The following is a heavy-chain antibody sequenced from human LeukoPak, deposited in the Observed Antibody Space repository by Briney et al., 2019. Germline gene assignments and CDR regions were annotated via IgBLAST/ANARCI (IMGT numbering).Heavy chain of an antibody. CDR2: INQDASEK. V-gene: IGHV3-7*01. Sequence: GGSLRLSCAASGLIFSNYWMGWVRQAPGKGLEWVASINQDASEKYYVDSVKGRFTISRDNAKNSLYLQMDSLRGEDTAVYYCATGGVHYYDSSADYWGQGTLVTVSS. CDR1: GLIFSNYW. D-gene: IGHD3-22*01. J-gene: IGHJ4*02. CDR3: ATGGVHYYDSSADY.